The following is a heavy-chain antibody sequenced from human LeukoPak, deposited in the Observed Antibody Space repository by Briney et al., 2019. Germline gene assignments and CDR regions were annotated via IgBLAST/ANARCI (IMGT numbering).Heavy chain of an antibody. CDR1: GYSITSGYY. J-gene: IGHJ6*03. D-gene: IGHD6-13*01. CDR2: ISHSGST. CDR3: ARGPPQQLVKYYYMDV. V-gene: IGHV4-38-2*02. Sequence: PSETLSLTCTVSGYSITSGYYWGWIRQPPGKGLEWIGSISHSGSTYYNPSLKSRVTISVDTSKNQFSLRLSSVTAADTAVYYCARGPPQQLVKYYYMDVWGKGTTVTISS.